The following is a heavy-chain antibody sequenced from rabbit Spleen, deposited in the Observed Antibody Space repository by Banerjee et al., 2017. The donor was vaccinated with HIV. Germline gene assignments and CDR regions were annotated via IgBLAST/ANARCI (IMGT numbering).Heavy chain of an antibody. Sequence: QQLVECGGGLVQPGASLTPTCTASGFSFSSGYDRCGARQAPGKGLEWIACIYTGNSKTYNANWAKGRFTISKTSSTTVTLQMTSLTVADTATNFCARDAGSCPYIDSYFSLWGPGTLVTVS. CDR2: IYTGNSKT. CDR3: ARDAGSCPYIDSYFSL. V-gene: IGHV1S40*01. J-gene: IGHJ4*01. D-gene: IGHD8-1*01. CDR1: GFSFSSGYD.